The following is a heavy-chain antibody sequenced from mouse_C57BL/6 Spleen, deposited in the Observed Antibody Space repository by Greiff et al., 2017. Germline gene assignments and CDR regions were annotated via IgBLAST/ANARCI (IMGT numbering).Heavy chain of an antibody. Sequence: EVQLLESGAGFVKPGGSLKLSCEASGFTFSDYGMHWVRQAPEKGLEWVAYISSGSSTIYYADTVKGRFTFSRDNAKHTLFLQMTSLKSEDTAMYYCARPDYGNYAMDDWGQGTSVTVSS. CDR1: GFTFSDYG. V-gene: IGHV5-17*01. D-gene: IGHD2-1*01. CDR2: ISSGSSTI. CDR3: ARPDYGNYAMDD. J-gene: IGHJ4*01.